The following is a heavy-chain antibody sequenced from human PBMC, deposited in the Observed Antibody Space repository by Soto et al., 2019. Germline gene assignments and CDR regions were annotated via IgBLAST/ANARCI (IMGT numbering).Heavy chain of an antibody. CDR3: ARAVAVPADFDY. V-gene: IGHV1-3*05. Sequence: QVQLVQSGAEEKKPGASVKVSCKASGYTFTAYAMHWVRQAPGQRLEWMGWINAGNGNTKYSQKFQGRVTITRDTAASTADMEPSSLRSEDTAVYYCARAVAVPADFDYWGQGTLVTVSS. J-gene: IGHJ4*02. CDR2: INAGNGNT. CDR1: GYTFTAYA. D-gene: IGHD6-19*01.